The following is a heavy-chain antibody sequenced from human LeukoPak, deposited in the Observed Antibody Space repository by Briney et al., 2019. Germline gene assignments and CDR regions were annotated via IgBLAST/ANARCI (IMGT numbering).Heavy chain of an antibody. D-gene: IGHD2-15*01. CDR3: AAHGDCSGGSCYSFWRSYYYYYMDV. CDR2: ISSSSSYI. CDR1: GFTFSSYS. V-gene: IGHV3-21*01. J-gene: IGHJ6*03. Sequence: PGGSLRLSCAAPGFTFSSYSMNWVRQAPGKGLEWVPSISSSSSYIYYADSVKGRFTISRDNAKNSLYLQMNSLRAEDTAVYYCAAHGDCSGGSCYSFWRSYYYYYMDVWGKGTTVTVSS.